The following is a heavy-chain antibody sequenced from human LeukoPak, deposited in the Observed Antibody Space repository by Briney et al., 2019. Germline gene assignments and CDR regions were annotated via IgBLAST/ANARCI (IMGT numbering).Heavy chain of an antibody. CDR2: INHSGST. V-gene: IGHV4-34*01. J-gene: IGHJ4*02. D-gene: IGHD5-12*01. CDR3: AKHGSRVMATIEDS. CDR1: GGSFSGYY. Sequence: SSETPSLTCAVYGGSFSGYYWSWIRQPPGKGLEWIGEINHSGSTNYNPSLKSRVTISVDTSKNQFSLKLSSVTAADTAVYYCAKHGSRVMATIEDSWGQGTLVIVSS.